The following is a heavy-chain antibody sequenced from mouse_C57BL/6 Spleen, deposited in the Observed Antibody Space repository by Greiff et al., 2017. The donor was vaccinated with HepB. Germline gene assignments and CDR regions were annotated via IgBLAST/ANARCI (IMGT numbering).Heavy chain of an antibody. Sequence: QVQLQQSGAELAKPGASVKLSCKASGYTFTSYWMHWVKQRPGQGLEWIGYINPSSGYTKYNQKFKDKATLTADKSSSTANMQLSSLTYEDSAVYYCARYYYGNYDDWYFDVWGTGTTVTVSS. J-gene: IGHJ1*03. CDR1: GYTFTSYW. D-gene: IGHD2-1*01. CDR2: INPSSGYT. V-gene: IGHV1-7*01. CDR3: ARYYYGNYDDWYFDV.